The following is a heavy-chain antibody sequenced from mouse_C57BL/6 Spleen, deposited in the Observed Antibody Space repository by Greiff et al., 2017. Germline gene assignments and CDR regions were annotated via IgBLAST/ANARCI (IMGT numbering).Heavy chain of an antibody. Sequence: EVMLVESGGGLVQPGGSLKLSCAASGFTFSDYYMYWVRQTPEKRLEWVAYISTGGGSTYYPDTVKGRFTFSRDNAKNTLYLQMSRLKPEDTAMYYCARRRNYYDYDGAMDYWGQGTTVTVSS. V-gene: IGHV5-12*01. CDR3: ARRRNYYDYDGAMDY. D-gene: IGHD2-4*01. CDR1: GFTFSDYY. CDR2: ISTGGGST. J-gene: IGHJ4*01.